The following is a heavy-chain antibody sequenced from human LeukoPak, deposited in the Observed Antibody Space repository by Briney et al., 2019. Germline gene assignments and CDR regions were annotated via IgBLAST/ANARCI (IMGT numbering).Heavy chain of an antibody. V-gene: IGHV4-30-4*01. CDR1: GGSISSGDYY. J-gene: IGHJ3*02. CDR2: IYYSGST. D-gene: IGHD3-9*01. CDR3: TAGDILTGINPSPFDAFDI. Sequence: SETLSLTCTVSGGSISSGDYYWSWIRQPPGKGLEWIGYIYYSGSTYYNPSLKSRVTISVDTSKNQFSLKLSSVTAADTAVYYCTAGDILTGINPSPFDAFDIWGQGTMVTVSS.